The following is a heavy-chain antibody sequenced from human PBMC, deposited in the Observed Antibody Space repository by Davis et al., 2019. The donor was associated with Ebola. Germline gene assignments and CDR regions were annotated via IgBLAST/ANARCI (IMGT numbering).Heavy chain of an antibody. CDR2: VHSSGTT. J-gene: IGHJ3*02. D-gene: IGHD3-3*01. Sequence: PSETLSLTCSVSGGSMRSDHYTWNRQPPGKGLEWVGYVHSSGTTNYNPSLSGRVTVALEMSRKQFSLKLTSVTAADTAVYYCAREPLWMEDAYDIWGQGKLVTVSS. CDR1: GGSMRSDH. V-gene: IGHV4-4*08. CDR3: AREPLWMEDAYDI.